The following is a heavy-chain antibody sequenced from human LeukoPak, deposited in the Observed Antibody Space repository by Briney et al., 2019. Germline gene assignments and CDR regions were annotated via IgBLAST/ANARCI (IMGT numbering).Heavy chain of an antibody. Sequence: PSETLSLTCAVYGGSFSGYYWSWIRQPPGKGLEWIGEIYHSGSTNYNPSLKSRVTISVDKSKNQFSLKLSSVTAADTAVYYCARGVSSSSRSFYYYYYYMDVWGKGTTVTVSS. J-gene: IGHJ6*03. CDR2: IYHSGST. CDR3: ARGVSSSSRSFYYYYYYMDV. D-gene: IGHD6-13*01. V-gene: IGHV4-34*01. CDR1: GGSFSGYY.